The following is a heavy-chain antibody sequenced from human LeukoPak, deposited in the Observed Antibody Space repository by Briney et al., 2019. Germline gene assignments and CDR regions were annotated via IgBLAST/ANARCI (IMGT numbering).Heavy chain of an antibody. CDR3: ARDSDSSGLGIN. D-gene: IGHD3-22*01. Sequence: GASVKVSCKASGYTFTGYYMHWVRQAPGQGLEWMGWINPNSGGTNYAQKFQGRVTMTRDTSISTAYMELSSLRSEDTAVYYCARDSDSSGLGINWGQGTLVTVSS. CDR2: INPNSGGT. J-gene: IGHJ4*02. CDR1: GYTFTGYY. V-gene: IGHV1-2*02.